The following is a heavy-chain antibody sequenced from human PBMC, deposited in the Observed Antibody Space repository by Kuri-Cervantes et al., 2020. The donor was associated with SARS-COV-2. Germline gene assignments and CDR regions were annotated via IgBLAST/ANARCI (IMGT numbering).Heavy chain of an antibody. J-gene: IGHJ6*03. CDR2: ISGSGGST. CDR3: AKDGYSYGRAYYYYYMDV. Sequence: GESLKISCAASGFTFSSYAMSWVRQAPGKGLGWVSAISGSGGSTYYADSVKGRFTISRDNSKNSLYLQMNSLRAEDTALYYCAKDGYSYGRAYYYYYMDVWGKGTTVTVSS. CDR1: GFTFSSYA. V-gene: IGHV3-23*01. D-gene: IGHD5-18*01.